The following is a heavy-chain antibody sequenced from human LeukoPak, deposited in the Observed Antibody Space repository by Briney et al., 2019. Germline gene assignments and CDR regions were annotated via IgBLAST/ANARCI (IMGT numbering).Heavy chain of an antibody. D-gene: IGHD3-22*01. CDR1: GFTFTSYA. J-gene: IGHJ4*02. CDR2: IKSKTDGGTT. CDR3: TTSWYYYDSSGYDY. V-gene: IGHV3-15*01. Sequence: GGSLRLSCAASGFTFTSYAMSWVRQAPGKGLEWVGRIKSKTDGGTTDYAAPVKGRFTISRDDSKNTLYLQMNSLKTEDTAVYYCTTSWYYYDSSGYDYWGQGTLVTVSS.